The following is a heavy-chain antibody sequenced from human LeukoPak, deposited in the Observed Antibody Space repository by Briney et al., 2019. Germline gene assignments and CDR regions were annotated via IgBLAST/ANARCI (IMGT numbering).Heavy chain of an antibody. Sequence: PGGSLRLSCAASGFTFSNYWMSWVPQAPGKGLEWVASIKEDGSDKCYVDSVKGRFTISRDNAKNSLYLQMDSLRADDTAVYYCARDTYRFDDYWGQGTLVTVSS. CDR1: GFTFSNYW. CDR3: ARDTYRFDDY. J-gene: IGHJ4*02. V-gene: IGHV3-7*01. CDR2: IKEDGSDK.